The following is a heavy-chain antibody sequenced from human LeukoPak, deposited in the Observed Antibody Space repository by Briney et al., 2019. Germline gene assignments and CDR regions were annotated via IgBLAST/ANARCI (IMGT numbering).Heavy chain of an antibody. J-gene: IGHJ1*01. D-gene: IGHD6-19*01. V-gene: IGHV3-20*04. CDR1: GFTFDDYG. CDR2: INWNGCGT. CDR3: ARGAVAGTLDYFQH. Sequence: GGALRLSCAASGFTFDDYGMSWVRQAPGKGLEWVAGINWNGCGTGYADSVKGRFTISRDNAKNSLYLQMNSLRAEDTALYYCARGAVAGTLDYFQHWGQGTLVTVSS.